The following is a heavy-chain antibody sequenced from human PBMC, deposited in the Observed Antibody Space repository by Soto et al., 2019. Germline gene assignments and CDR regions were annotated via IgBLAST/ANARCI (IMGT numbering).Heavy chain of an antibody. J-gene: IGHJ1*01. CDR1: GFTFDDYA. CDR3: VKDESINWYSGHFRH. V-gene: IGHV3-9*01. CDR2: INWNSGSI. D-gene: IGHD6-13*01. Sequence: EVQLVESGGGLVQPGRSLRLSCAASGFTFDDYAMHWVRQVPGKCLEWVSGINWNSGSIGYADSVKGRFAISRDNAKNSLHLQMNSLRAEDTAFYYCVKDESINWYSGHFRHWGQGTLVTVSS.